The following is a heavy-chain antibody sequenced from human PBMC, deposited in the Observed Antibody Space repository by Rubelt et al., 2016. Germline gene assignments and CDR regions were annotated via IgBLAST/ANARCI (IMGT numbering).Heavy chain of an antibody. CDR2: INAGNGNT. CDR1: GYTFTSYA. Sequence: QVQLVQSGAEVKKPGASVKVSCKASGYTFTSYAMHWVRQAPGQRFEWMGWINAGNGNTKYSQRFQGRVTITWDTSARTAYMELSRLRSEDTAMYYCARDQEYYDILTGYLSGMDVWCQGTTVTVSS. CDR3: ARDQEYYDILTGYLSGMDV. J-gene: IGHJ6*02. D-gene: IGHD3-9*01. V-gene: IGHV1-3*01.